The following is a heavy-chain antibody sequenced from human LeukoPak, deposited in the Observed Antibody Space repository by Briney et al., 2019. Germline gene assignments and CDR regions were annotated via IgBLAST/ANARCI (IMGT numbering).Heavy chain of an antibody. CDR1: GGSFSGYY. D-gene: IGHD3-22*01. Sequence: SETLSLTCAVYGGSFSGYYWSWIRQPPGKGLEWIGEINHSGSTNYNPSLKSRVTISVDTSKNQFSLKLTSVTAADTAVYYCATYDSRGPFENWGQGTLVTVSS. V-gene: IGHV4-34*01. CDR2: INHSGST. J-gene: IGHJ4*02. CDR3: ATYDSRGPFEN.